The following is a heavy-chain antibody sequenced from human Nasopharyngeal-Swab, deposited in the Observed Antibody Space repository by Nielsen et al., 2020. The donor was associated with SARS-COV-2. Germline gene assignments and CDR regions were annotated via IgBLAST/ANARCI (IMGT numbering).Heavy chain of an antibody. J-gene: IGHJ4*02. V-gene: IGHV3-23*01. CDR2: ISSSGGST. Sequence: GGSLRLSCAASGFTFSNFAMSWVRQAPGKGLEWVAVISSSGGSTYYADSVEGRFTISRDHSKSTLYLQLNSLRADDTAIYYCAKGQSAYARFDSWGRGTLVTVSS. CDR1: GFTFSNFA. D-gene: IGHD3-3*01. CDR3: AKGQSAYARFDS.